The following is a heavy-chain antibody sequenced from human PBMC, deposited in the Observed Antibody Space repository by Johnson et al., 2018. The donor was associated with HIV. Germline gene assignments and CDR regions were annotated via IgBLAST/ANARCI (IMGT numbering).Heavy chain of an antibody. Sequence: QMLLVESGGGVVQPGGSLRLSCAASGFTFSSYGMHWVRQAPGQGLAWVAFIRYDGSNKYYADSVKGRFTISRDNSKNTLYLQMNSLRAEDTAVYYCAKKGGRRFPNRNAFDIWGQGTMVTVSS. V-gene: IGHV3-30*02. CDR1: GFTFSSYG. J-gene: IGHJ3*02. CDR3: AKKGGRRFPNRNAFDI. D-gene: IGHD1-14*01. CDR2: IRYDGSNK.